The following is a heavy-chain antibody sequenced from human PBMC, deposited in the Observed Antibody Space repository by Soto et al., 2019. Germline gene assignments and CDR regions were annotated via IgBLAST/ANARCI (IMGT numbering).Heavy chain of an antibody. CDR2: IRNSGTST. V-gene: IGHV3-23*01. J-gene: IGHJ4*02. D-gene: IGHD1-26*01. CDR3: VKPLVGTTKSFDS. CDR1: GFTFSGYA. Sequence: PGGSLRLSCAASGFTFSGYAMIWVRQAPGKGLEWVSLIRNSGTSTYYGDSVRGRFTISRDNSKSTLSLQMNSLRAEDTAVYYCVKPLVGTTKSFDSWGQGILVTVSS.